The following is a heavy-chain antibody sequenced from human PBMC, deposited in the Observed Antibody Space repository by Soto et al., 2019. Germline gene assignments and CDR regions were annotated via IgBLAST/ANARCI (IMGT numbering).Heavy chain of an antibody. V-gene: IGHV3-23*01. CDR3: AKDFDSDETSHGPNDY. D-gene: IGHD3-22*01. CDR1: GFSFSSYG. CDR2: ISGSGDAK. J-gene: IGHJ4*02. Sequence: EVHLLESGGGLVQPGESLRLSCVASGFSFSSYGMSWVRQAPGKGLEWASIISGSGDAKYYADSVKGRFTISRDNSKNTMYLQMDSLRAEDTAAYYCAKDFDSDETSHGPNDYWGQGTLVTVSS.